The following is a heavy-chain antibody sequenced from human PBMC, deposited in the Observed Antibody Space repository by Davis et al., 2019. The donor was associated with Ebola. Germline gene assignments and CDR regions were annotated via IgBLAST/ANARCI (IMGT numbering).Heavy chain of an antibody. J-gene: IGHJ4*02. D-gene: IGHD3-16*01. CDR2: IYYTGSA. CDR1: GVPISTHY. V-gene: IGHV4-59*11. CDR3: SERGGSV. Sequence: PSETLSLTCTVSGVPISTHYWSWIRQPPGKRLEWIGSIYYTGSANYNSSLNSRVTISVDTSKNQFSLRLSSVTAADTAVYYCSERGGSVWGQGTLVTVSS.